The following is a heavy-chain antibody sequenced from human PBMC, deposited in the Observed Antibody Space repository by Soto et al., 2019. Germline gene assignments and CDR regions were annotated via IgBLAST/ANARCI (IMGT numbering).Heavy chain of an antibody. V-gene: IGHV1-18*01. CDR1: CYTFYSYG. J-gene: IGHJ4*02. CDR3: ARVQYQLLWDGY. Sequence: GAPVKVSCQAPCYTFYSYGFSWGRRAPGQGLEWMGWISAYNGNTNYAQKLQGRVTMTTDTSTSTAYMELRSLRSDDTAVYYCARVQYQLLWDGYWGQGTLVTVSS. D-gene: IGHD2-2*01. CDR2: ISAYNGNT.